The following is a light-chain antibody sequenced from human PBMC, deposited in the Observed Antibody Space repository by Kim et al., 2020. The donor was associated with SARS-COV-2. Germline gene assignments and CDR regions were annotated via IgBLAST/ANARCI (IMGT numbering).Light chain of an antibody. V-gene: IGKV1-39*01. J-gene: IGKJ2*01. CDR2: AAS. CDR1: QSISSY. Sequence: DIQMTQSPSSLSASAGDRVTITCRASQSISSYLNWYQQKPGKAPQLVIYAASSLQSGVPSRFSGSGSGTEFTLTISSLQPEDFATYYCQQSYSTPPHFGQGTKLEI. CDR3: QQSYSTPPH.